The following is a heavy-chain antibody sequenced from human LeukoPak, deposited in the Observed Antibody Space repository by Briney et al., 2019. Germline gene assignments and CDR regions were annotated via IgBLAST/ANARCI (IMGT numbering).Heavy chain of an antibody. CDR1: GYSISSGYY. CDR2: IYHSGST. Sequence: SETLSLTCTVSGYSISSGYYWGWIRQPPGKGLEWIGSIYHSGSTYYNPSLKSRVTISVDTSKNQFSLKLSSVTAADTAVYYCARIRLIYYGSGSYFYPFDYWGQGTLVTVSS. J-gene: IGHJ4*02. CDR3: ARIRLIYYGSGSYFYPFDY. V-gene: IGHV4-38-2*02. D-gene: IGHD3-10*01.